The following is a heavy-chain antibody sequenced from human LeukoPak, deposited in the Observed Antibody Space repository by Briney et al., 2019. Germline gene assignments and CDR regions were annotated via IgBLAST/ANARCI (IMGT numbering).Heavy chain of an antibody. CDR2: ISYDGGNK. J-gene: IGHJ4*02. CDR1: GFTFSSYA. CDR3: ARERVYYFDY. Sequence: GGSLRLSCAASGFTFSSYAMHWVRQAPGKGLEWVAVISYDGGNKYYADSVKGRFTISRDNSKNTLYLQMNSLRAEDTAVYYCARERVYYFDYWGQGTLVTVPS. V-gene: IGHV3-30-3*01. D-gene: IGHD2-8*01.